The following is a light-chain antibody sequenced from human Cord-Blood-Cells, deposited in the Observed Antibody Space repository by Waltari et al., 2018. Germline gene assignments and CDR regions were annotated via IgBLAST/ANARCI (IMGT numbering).Light chain of an antibody. CDR2: DAS. Sequence: EIVLTQSPATLSSSPGERATLSCRASQSVSSYLAWYQQKPGQAPRLLIYDASNRATGIPARFSGSGSGTDFTLTISSLEPEDFAVYYCQQRSNLPPYTFGQGTKLEIK. CDR3: QQRSNLPPYT. J-gene: IGKJ2*01. CDR1: QSVSSY. V-gene: IGKV3-11*01.